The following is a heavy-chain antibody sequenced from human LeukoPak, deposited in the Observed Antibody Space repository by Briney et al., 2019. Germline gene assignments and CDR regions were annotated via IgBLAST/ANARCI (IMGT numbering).Heavy chain of an antibody. CDR1: GFTFSSYW. CDR2: IKQDGSEK. J-gene: IGHJ3*02. Sequence: GGSLRLSCAASGFTFSSYWMSWVRQAPGKGLEWVANIKQDGSEKYYVDSVKGRFTISRDNAKNSLYLQMNSLRAEDTAVYYCAREYYYDSSGDDAFDIWGQGTMVTVSS. V-gene: IGHV3-7*01. CDR3: AREYYYDSSGDDAFDI. D-gene: IGHD3-22*01.